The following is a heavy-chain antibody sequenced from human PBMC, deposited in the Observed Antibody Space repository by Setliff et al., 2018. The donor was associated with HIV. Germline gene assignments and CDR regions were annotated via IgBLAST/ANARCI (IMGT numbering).Heavy chain of an antibody. J-gene: IGHJ4*02. Sequence: SETLSLTCAVSGYSISSGYYWGWIRQTPGKGLEWIGSIYHSGTTYYNPSLRSRVTISVDTSKNQFSLKLISVTAADTAVYYCGGNGYYSIDYWGQGTLVTVSS. CDR2: IYHSGTT. V-gene: IGHV4-38-2*01. CDR3: GGNGYYSIDY. CDR1: GYSISSGYY. D-gene: IGHD3-22*01.